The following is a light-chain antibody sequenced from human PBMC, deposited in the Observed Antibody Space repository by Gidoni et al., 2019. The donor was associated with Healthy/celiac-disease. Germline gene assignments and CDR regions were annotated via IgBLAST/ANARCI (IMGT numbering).Light chain of an antibody. CDR1: SSDVGGDNY. Sequence: QHALTQPLSAFGSPGQSVTISCTGTSSDVGGDNYDSWYQQHPGNAPKLMIYEVSKRPSGGPDHCSGYKSGSTASLAVSGLQAEDEADYYCSSYAGSNNLVFGGGTKLTVL. CDR3: SSYAGSNNLV. V-gene: IGLV2-8*01. CDR2: EVS. J-gene: IGLJ2*01.